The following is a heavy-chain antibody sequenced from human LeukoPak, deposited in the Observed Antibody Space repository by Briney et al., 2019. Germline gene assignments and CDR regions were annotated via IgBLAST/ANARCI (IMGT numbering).Heavy chain of an antibody. CDR2: ISGDGSST. J-gene: IGHJ3*02. CDR1: GFTFDDYA. D-gene: IGHD1-1*01. V-gene: IGHV3-43*02. Sequence: GGSLRLSCAASGFTFDDYAMHWVRQAPGKGLERVSHISGDGSSTYYADPMKGRFTISRDNSKNSLFLQMNSLRTEDTALYYCAKDVGRTPNACDIWGQGTMVTVSS. CDR3: AKDVGRTPNACDI.